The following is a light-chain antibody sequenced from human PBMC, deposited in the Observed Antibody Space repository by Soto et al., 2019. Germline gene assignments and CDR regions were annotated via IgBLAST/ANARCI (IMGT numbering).Light chain of an antibody. Sequence: EIVLTQSPGTLSLSPGERATLSCRATESVDSNYLAGYQKKPGQAPRLLIYGAASRATGTPDRFSGSGSGTDFILNISRLVPEDSAVYYCQQYSDSPQTFGQGTKVEI. J-gene: IGKJ1*01. CDR2: GAA. V-gene: IGKV3-20*01. CDR1: ESVDSNY. CDR3: QQYSDSPQT.